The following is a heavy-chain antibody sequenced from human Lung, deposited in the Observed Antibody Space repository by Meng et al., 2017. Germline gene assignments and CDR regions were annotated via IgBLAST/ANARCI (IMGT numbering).Heavy chain of an antibody. J-gene: IGHJ5*02. D-gene: IGHD3-22*01. CDR2: IDHSGFT. CDR1: GDYIGTGAYY. V-gene: IGHV4-39*01. CDR3: VRSSAWVRTGFDP. Sequence: QPQLRESGPGLVKPSEALSRTCGVSGDYIGTGAYYWGWIRQAPGKGLEWIGSIDHSGFTYYTPSVRSRVTVSIDTSKNQFSLKLTSVTAADTAVYFCVRSSAWVRTGFDPWGQGTLVTVSS.